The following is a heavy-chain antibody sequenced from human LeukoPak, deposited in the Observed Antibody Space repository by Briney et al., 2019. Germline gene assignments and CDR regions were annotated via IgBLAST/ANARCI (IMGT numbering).Heavy chain of an antibody. D-gene: IGHD3-3*01. J-gene: IGHJ4*02. CDR3: ARADYDFWSGYNYY. V-gene: IGHV3-48*04. CDR1: GFTFSSYS. Sequence: PGGSLRLSCAASGFTFSSYSMNWVRQAPGKGLEWVSYISSSSSTIYYADSVKGRFTISRDNAKNSLYLQMNNLRAEDTAVYYCARADYDFWSGYNYYWGQGTLVTVSS. CDR2: ISSSSSTI.